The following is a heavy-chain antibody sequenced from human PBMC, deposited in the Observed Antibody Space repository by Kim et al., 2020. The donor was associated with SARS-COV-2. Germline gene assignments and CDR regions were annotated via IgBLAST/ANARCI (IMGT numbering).Heavy chain of an antibody. CDR1: GFRFTHFW. V-gene: IGHV3-7*01. D-gene: IGHD5-12*01. J-gene: IGHJ4*02. CDR2: IQQNGSEF. Sequence: GGSLRLSCAASGFRFTHFWMNWVRQAPGKGLEWVANIQQNGSEFFYADSVKGRFTISRDNAKNSLYLQMNSLRAEDTAVYYCATDPRGYSGYGGDYWGQGTLVTVSS. CDR3: ATDPRGYSGYGGDY.